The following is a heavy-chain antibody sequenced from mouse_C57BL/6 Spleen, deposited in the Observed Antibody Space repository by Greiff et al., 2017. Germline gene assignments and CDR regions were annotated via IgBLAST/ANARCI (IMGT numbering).Heavy chain of an antibody. CDR1: GYTFTSYW. CDR3: ARSEVSITTVVAPMDY. V-gene: IGHV1-69*01. CDR2: IDPSDSYT. J-gene: IGHJ4*01. D-gene: IGHD1-1*01. Sequence: QVQLPQPGAELVMPGASVKLSCKASGYTFTSYWMHWVKQRPGQGLEWIGEIDPSDSYTNYNQKFKGKSTLTVDKSSSTAYMQLSSLTSEDSAVYYCARSEVSITTVVAPMDYWGQGTSVTVSS.